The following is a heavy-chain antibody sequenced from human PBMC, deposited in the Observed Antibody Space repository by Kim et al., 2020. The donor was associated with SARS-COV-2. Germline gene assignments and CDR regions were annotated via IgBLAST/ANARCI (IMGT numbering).Heavy chain of an antibody. D-gene: IGHD3-22*01. J-gene: IGHJ3*02. V-gene: IGHV3-15*01. CDR3: TTGGITMISDAFDI. CDR1: GFTFSNAW. Sequence: GGSLRLSCAASGFTFSNAWMSWVRQAPGKGLEWVGRIKSKTDGGTTDYAAPVKGRFTISRDDSKNTLYLQMNSLKTEDTAVYYCTTGGITMISDAFDIWGQGTMVTVSS. CDR2: IKSKTDGGTT.